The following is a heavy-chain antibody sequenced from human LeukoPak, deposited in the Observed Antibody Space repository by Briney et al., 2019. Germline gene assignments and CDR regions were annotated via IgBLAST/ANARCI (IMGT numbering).Heavy chain of an antibody. CDR1: AYSFATYW. V-gene: IGHV5-51*01. J-gene: IGHJ4*02. D-gene: IGHD4-17*01. CDR3: ARKTGGDYNLFDY. CDR2: IYPDDSNT. Sequence: GESLQISCKGSAYSFATYWIGRVRQLPGKGLEWMGIIYPDDSNTGYSPSFQGQVTISADKSISTAYLQWSSLKASDTAMYYCARKTGGDYNLFDYWGQGTLVTVSS.